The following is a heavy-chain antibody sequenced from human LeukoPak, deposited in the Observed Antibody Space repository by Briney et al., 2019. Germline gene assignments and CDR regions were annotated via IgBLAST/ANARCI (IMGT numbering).Heavy chain of an antibody. CDR1: GFTFRNSA. D-gene: IGHD4-23*01. V-gene: IGHV3-30*02. CDR3: AKDAYGGTDF. J-gene: IGHJ4*02. CDR2: IHSDGSNK. Sequence: GGSLRLSCAASGFTFRNSAMHWVRQAPGKGLEWVACIHSDGSNKYYADSVKGRFTISRDNSKNTLYLQMNSLRAEDTAVYYCAKDAYGGTDFWGQGTLVTVSS.